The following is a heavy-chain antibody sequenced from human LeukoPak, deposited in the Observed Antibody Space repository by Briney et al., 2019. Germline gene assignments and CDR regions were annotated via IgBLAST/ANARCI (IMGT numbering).Heavy chain of an antibody. V-gene: IGHV3-30-3*01. Sequence: PGRSLRLSCAASGFTFSSYAMHWVRQAPGKGLEWVAVISYGGSNKYYADSVKGRFTISRDNSRSTLYLQMNSLRAEDTAMYYCARDRVAYYYYYGMDVWGQGTTVTVSS. D-gene: IGHD2-15*01. CDR1: GFTFSSYA. J-gene: IGHJ6*02. CDR2: ISYGGSNK. CDR3: ARDRVAYYYYYGMDV.